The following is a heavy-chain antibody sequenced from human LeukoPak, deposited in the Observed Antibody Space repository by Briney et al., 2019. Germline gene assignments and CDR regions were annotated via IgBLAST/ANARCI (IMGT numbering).Heavy chain of an antibody. CDR2: ISAYNGNT. Sequence: ASVKASCKASGYTFTSYGISWVRQAPGQGLEWMGWISAYNGNTNYAQKLQGRVTMTTDTSTSTAYMELRSLRSDDTAVYYCARARGIAVAGSYYYYMDVWGKGTTVTVSS. CDR3: ARARGIAVAGSYYYYMDV. V-gene: IGHV1-18*01. CDR1: GYTFTSYG. J-gene: IGHJ6*03. D-gene: IGHD6-19*01.